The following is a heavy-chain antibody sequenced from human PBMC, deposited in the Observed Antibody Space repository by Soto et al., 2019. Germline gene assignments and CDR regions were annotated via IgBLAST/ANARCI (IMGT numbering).Heavy chain of an antibody. Sequence: EVQLVESGGGLVQPGGSLRLSCVASGIPVSSNYMTWVRQAPGKGLEWVSVLHSGGDTYYANSVKGRFTISRHDSTNTLYLQMNSLSPEDTAVYYCARDGPYYYASRMDVWGQGTTVIVSS. CDR2: LHSGGDT. D-gene: IGHD3-10*01. CDR1: GIPVSSNY. J-gene: IGHJ6*02. V-gene: IGHV3-53*04. CDR3: ARDGPYYYASRMDV.